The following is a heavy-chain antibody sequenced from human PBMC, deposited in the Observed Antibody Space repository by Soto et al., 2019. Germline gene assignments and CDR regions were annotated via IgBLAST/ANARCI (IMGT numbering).Heavy chain of an antibody. V-gene: IGHV1-46*01. D-gene: IGHD3-22*01. CDR3: ARDDYYDSSGYPNPFNWFDP. J-gene: IGHJ5*02. CDR2: INPSGGST. CDR1: GYTFTSYY. Sequence: ASVKVSCKASGYTFTSYYMHWVRQAPGQGLEWMGIINPSGGSTSYAQKFQGRVTMTRDTSTSTVYMELSSLRSEDTAVYYCARDDYYDSSGYPNPFNWFDPWGQGTLVTVSS.